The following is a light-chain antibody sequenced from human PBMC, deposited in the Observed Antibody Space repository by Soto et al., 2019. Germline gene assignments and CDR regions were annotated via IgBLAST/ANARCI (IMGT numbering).Light chain of an antibody. V-gene: IGKV3-20*01. CDR1: QSFSSSY. CDR2: GAS. CDR3: QQYGSSPPIT. Sequence: DNVLTQSPGTLSLSPGERATLACRASQSFSSSYLAWYQQKPGQAPRLLIYGASSRATGIPDRFSGSGSGTDFTLTISRLEPEDFAVYYCQQYGSSPPITFGQGTRLEI. J-gene: IGKJ5*01.